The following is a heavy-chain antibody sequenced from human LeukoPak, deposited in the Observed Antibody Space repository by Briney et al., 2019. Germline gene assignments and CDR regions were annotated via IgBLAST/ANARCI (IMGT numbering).Heavy chain of an antibody. CDR3: ARTDGY. Sequence: GGSLRLSCAASGFTFSNYAMHWVRQAPGKGLEWSAYIRYDGSSKYYADFVKGRFTISRDNSKNTLYLQMNSLRGEDTAVYYCARTDGYWGQGTLVTVSS. D-gene: IGHD1-14*01. CDR2: IRYDGSSK. CDR1: GFTFSNYA. J-gene: IGHJ4*02. V-gene: IGHV3-30*02.